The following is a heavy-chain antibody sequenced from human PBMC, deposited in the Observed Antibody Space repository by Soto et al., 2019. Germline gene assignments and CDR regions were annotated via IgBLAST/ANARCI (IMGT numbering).Heavy chain of an antibody. D-gene: IGHD3-3*01. CDR1: GFTFSNYA. Sequence: QVQLVESGGGVVQPGRSLRLSCAPSGFTFSNYAMHWVRQAPGKGLEWVAVISYDGSNKYYADSVKGRFTISRDNSKNTPYLQTKSLRAEDTDVYYSAGEKRDLRFLEWSYYFDYWGQGTLVTVSS. CDR3: AGEKRDLRFLEWSYYFDY. J-gene: IGHJ4*02. V-gene: IGHV3-30-3*01. CDR2: ISYDGSNK.